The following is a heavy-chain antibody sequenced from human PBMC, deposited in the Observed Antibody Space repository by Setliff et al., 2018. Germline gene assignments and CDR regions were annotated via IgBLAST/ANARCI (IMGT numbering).Heavy chain of an antibody. J-gene: IGHJ4*02. CDR3: ARDSTELGHVYYASGSYPIDY. CDR1: GFTFSIYA. V-gene: IGHV3-48*01. D-gene: IGHD3-10*01. CDR2: ISSSSGLI. Sequence: GGSLRLSCAASGFTFSIYAMNWLRQAPGTGLEWVSYISSSSGLIYYADSVKGRFTISRDEAKNSLYLQMNSLRTEDTAVYYGARDSTELGHVYYASGSYPIDYWGQGALVTVSS.